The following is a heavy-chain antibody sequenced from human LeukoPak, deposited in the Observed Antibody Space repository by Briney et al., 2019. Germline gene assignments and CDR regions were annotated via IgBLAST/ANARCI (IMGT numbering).Heavy chain of an antibody. CDR3: ARMDDAFDI. CDR1: GYSISSGYY. Sequence: SETLSLTCTVSGYSISSGYYWGWIRQPPGKGLEWIGSIYHSGSTYYNPSLKSRVTISVDTSKNQFSLKLSSVTAADTAVYYCARMDDAFDIWGQGTMVTVSS. CDR2: IYHSGST. J-gene: IGHJ3*02. V-gene: IGHV4-38-2*02. D-gene: IGHD5-24*01.